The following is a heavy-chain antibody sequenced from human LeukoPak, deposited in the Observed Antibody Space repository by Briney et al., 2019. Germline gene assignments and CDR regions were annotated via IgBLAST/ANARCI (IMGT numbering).Heavy chain of an antibody. V-gene: IGHV3-7*01. Sequence: PGGSLRLSCEVSGITFSIHWMNWVRQAPGKGLEWVATINQDGRVRYYVDSVKGRFTISRDNARNSLYLQLNSLRAEDTAIYYCARDPDNIEGVNPDYWGQGTLVTVSS. CDR3: ARDPDNIEGVNPDY. CDR2: INQDGRVR. D-gene: IGHD1-26*01. J-gene: IGHJ4*02. CDR1: GITFSIHW.